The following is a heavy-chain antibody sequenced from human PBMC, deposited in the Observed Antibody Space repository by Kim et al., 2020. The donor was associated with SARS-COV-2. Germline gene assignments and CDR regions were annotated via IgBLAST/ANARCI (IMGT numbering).Heavy chain of an antibody. CDR1: GGSFSGYY. V-gene: IGHV4-34*01. D-gene: IGHD5-18*01. J-gene: IGHJ4*02. Sequence: SETLSLTCGVSGGSFSGYYWSWIRQAPGKGLEWIGQINHSGRSNYNPSLKSRVTLSVDTSKNQFSLNLTSVTAADTAMYYCARVSVSLVQLMLSYCDYWGQGSLVTVSA. CDR2: INHSGRS. CDR3: ARVSVSLVQLMLSYCDY.